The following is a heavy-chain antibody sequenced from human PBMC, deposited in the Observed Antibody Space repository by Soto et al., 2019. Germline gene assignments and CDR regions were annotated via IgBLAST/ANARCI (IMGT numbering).Heavy chain of an antibody. CDR3: ASSCYDYPWFYFDF. J-gene: IGHJ4*02. V-gene: IGHV3-30*03. Sequence: GGSLRLSCAASGFTFSNYAMHWVRQAPGKGLEWVAIVSYDGDNEYYANSVRGRFFISRDNSKNTLYLQMNSLRAEDTAVYYCASSCYDYPWFYFDFWGQGTLVTVSS. CDR2: VSYDGDNE. CDR1: GFTFSNYA. D-gene: IGHD3-3*01.